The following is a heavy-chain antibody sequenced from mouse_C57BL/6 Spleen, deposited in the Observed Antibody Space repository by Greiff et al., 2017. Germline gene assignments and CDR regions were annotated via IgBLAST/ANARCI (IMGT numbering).Heavy chain of an antibody. CDR1: GYTFTSYG. CDR3: ARRWLQAIDY. D-gene: IGHD2-3*01. Sequence: QVQLQQSGAELARPGASVKLSCKASGYTFTSYGISWVKQRTGQGLEWIGEIYPRSGNTYYNEKFKGKSTLTADKSSSTAYMELRSLTSEDSAVYFCARRWLQAIDYWGQGTSVTVSS. V-gene: IGHV1-81*01. CDR2: IYPRSGNT. J-gene: IGHJ4*01.